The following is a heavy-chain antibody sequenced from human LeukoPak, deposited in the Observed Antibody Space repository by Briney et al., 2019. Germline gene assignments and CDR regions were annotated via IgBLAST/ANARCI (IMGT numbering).Heavy chain of an antibody. CDR1: GFTSSSYA. CDR3: AKGMVRGVIIPGWFDP. D-gene: IGHD3-10*01. J-gene: IGHJ5*02. Sequence: PGGSLRLSCAASGFTSSSYAMSWVRQAPGKGLEWVSAISGSGGSTYYADSVKGRFTISRDNSKNTLYLQMNSLRAEDTAVYYCAKGMVRGVIIPGWFDPWGQGTLVTVSS. V-gene: IGHV3-23*01. CDR2: ISGSGGST.